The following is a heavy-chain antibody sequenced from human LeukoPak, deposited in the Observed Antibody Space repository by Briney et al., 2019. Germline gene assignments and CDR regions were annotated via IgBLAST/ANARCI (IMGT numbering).Heavy chain of an antibody. Sequence: PGGSLRLSCAASEFTFSSYWMSWVRQAPGKGLEWVANIKQDGSEKFYVDSVKGRFTISRDNAKNSVYLQMNSLRVDDTAVYYCAREYTKVTPTFDYWGQGTLVTVSS. CDR2: IKQDGSEK. CDR3: AREYTKVTPTFDY. J-gene: IGHJ4*02. CDR1: EFTFSSYW. D-gene: IGHD2/OR15-2a*01. V-gene: IGHV3-7*01.